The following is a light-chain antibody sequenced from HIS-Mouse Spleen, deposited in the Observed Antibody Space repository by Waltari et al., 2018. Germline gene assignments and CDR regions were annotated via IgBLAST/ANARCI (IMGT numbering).Light chain of an antibody. Sequence: SYELTQPPSVSVSPGQTARITCPGHAFPKTYADWYQQKSGQAPVLVIYEDSKRPSGIPERFSGSSSGTMATLTISGAQVEDEADYYCYSTDSSGNHRVFGGGTKLTVL. CDR1: AFPKTY. CDR3: YSTDSSGNHRV. J-gene: IGLJ2*01. V-gene: IGLV3-10*01. CDR2: EDS.